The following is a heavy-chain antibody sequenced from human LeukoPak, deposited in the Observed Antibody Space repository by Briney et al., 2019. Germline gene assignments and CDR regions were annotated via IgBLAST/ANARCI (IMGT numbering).Heavy chain of an antibody. CDR1: GFTFSSYG. D-gene: IGHD3-10*01. CDR2: ISYDGSNK. Sequence: GSLRLSCAASGFTFSSYGMHWVRQAPGKGLEWVAVISYDGSNKYYADSVKGRFTISRDNSKNTLYLQMNSLRAEDTAVYYCAKVWARGVRSNWFDPWGQGTLVTVSS. J-gene: IGHJ5*02. CDR3: AKVWARGVRSNWFDP. V-gene: IGHV3-30*18.